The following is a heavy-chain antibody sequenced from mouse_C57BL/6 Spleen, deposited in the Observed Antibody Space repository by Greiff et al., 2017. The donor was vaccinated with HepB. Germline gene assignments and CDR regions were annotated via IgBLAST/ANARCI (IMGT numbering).Heavy chain of an antibody. CDR2: IDPSDSYT. D-gene: IGHD3-2*02. Sequence: QVQLQQPGAELVMPGASVKLSCKASGYTFTSYWMHWVKQRPGQGLEWIGEIDPSDSYTNYNQKFKGKSTLTVDKSSSTAYMQLSSLTSEDSAVYYCARGRAQATLSYAMDYWGQGTSVTVSS. V-gene: IGHV1-69*01. CDR1: GYTFTSYW. J-gene: IGHJ4*01. CDR3: ARGRAQATLSYAMDY.